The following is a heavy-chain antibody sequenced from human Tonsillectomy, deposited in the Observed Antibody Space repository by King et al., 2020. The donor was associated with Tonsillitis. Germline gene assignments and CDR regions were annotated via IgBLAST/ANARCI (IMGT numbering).Heavy chain of an antibody. V-gene: IGHV4-59*01. CDR1: GGSISSYY. J-gene: IGHJ3*02. Sequence: VQLQESGPGLVKPSETLSLTCTVSGGSISSYYWSWIRQPPGKGLEWIGYIYYSGSTNYNPSLKSRVTISVDTSKNQFSLKLSSVTAADTAVYYCARGKLDGYKGAFDIWAKGQWSPSLQ. CDR3: ARGKLDGYKGAFDI. CDR2: IYYSGST. D-gene: IGHD5-24*01.